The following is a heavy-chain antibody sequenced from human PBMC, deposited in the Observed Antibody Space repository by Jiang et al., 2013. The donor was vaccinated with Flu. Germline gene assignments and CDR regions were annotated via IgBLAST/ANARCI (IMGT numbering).Heavy chain of an antibody. CDR3: TRALXGGHPIWFDP. V-gene: IGHV1-8*01. CDR2: MNPNNGNT. Sequence: GAEVKKPGASVKVSCKASGYTFTKYDINWVRQATGQGLEWMGWMNPNNGNTVYAQRFQGRVTMTRDTSISTAYMELSSLRSEDTAVYYCTRALXGGHPIWFDPWGPGEPWSPSPQ. J-gene: IGHJ5*02. CDR1: GYTFTKYD. D-gene: IGHD4-23*01.